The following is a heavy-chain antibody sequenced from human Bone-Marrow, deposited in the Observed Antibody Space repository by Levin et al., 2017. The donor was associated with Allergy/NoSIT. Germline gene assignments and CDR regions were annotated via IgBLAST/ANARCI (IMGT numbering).Heavy chain of an antibody. CDR1: GGSISNFY. CDR2: VHYTGSS. Sequence: MSSETLSLTCAVSGGSISNFYWTWIRQTPGVGLEWIGHVHYTGSSTYNPSLKTRLTISVDTSRNQFSLSLRPLISADTAVYYCARGAGYGDYFDSWGQGTLVTVSS. CDR3: ARGAGYGDYFDS. D-gene: IGHD4-17*01. J-gene: IGHJ4*02. V-gene: IGHV4-59*01.